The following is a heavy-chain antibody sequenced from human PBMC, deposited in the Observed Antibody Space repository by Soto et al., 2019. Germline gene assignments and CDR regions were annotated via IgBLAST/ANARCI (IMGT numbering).Heavy chain of an antibody. J-gene: IGHJ6*02. CDR3: ARDMPAIDDNYYYYGMDV. V-gene: IGHV3-33*01. D-gene: IGHD2-2*01. Sequence: QVQLVESGGGVVQPGRSLRLSCAASGFTFSSYGMHWFRQAPGKGLERVAVIWYDGSNKYYADSVKGRFTISRDNSKNTLYLQMNSLRAEDTAVYYCARDMPAIDDNYYYYGMDVWGQGTTVTVSS. CDR2: IWYDGSNK. CDR1: GFTFSSYG.